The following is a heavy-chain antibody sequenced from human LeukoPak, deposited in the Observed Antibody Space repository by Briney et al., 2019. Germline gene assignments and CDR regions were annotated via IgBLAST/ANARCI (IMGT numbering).Heavy chain of an antibody. V-gene: IGHV3-48*03. D-gene: IGHD3-10*01. J-gene: IGHJ6*02. CDR1: GFDFRSNE. CDR2: ISSAGTIR. CDR3: GSPDRGPYCLDV. Sequence: QSGGSLRLSCAASGFDFRSNEMNWVRQAPGKGPEWLSFISSAGTIRYYADSVKGRFTISRDNAKKSVFLQINSLRAEDTAVYYWGSPDRGPYCLDVWGQGT.